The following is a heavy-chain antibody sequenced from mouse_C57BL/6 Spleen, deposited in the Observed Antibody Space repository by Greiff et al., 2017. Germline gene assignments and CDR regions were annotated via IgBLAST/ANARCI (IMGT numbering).Heavy chain of an antibody. Sequence: DVMLVESGGDLVKPGGSLKLSCAASGFTFSSYGMSWVRQTPDKRLEWVATISSGGSYTYYPDSVKGRFTISRDNAKNTLYLQMSSLKSEDTAMYYCARQSSSGRDFDYWGQGTTLTVSS. V-gene: IGHV5-6*02. CDR3: ARQSSSGRDFDY. D-gene: IGHD3-2*02. CDR1: GFTFSSYG. J-gene: IGHJ2*01. CDR2: ISSGGSYT.